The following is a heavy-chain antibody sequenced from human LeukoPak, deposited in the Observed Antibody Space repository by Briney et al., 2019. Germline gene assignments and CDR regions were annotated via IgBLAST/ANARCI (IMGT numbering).Heavy chain of an antibody. CDR1: GFTLTSYG. CDR3: VADTAGDLAF. Sequence: PGGSLRLSCAVSGFTLTSYGIHWVRQAPGKGLEWVSGILANSRAIGYGDSVKGRFTISRDDATNSLYLQMNNLRVEDTALYYCVADTAGDLAFWGQGSLVIVSS. D-gene: IGHD3-10*01. J-gene: IGHJ4*02. CDR2: ILANSRAI. V-gene: IGHV3-9*01.